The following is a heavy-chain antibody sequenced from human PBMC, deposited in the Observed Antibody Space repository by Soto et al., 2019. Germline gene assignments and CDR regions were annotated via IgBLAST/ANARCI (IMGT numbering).Heavy chain of an antibody. CDR3: ARGRYGDY. V-gene: IGHV1-18*01. D-gene: IGHD1-1*01. J-gene: IGHJ4*02. Sequence: QVNLVQSGAEVRKPGASVKVSRKGSGYTFTSYGIAWVRQAPGQGLEWMGWISAHNDNTNYAQKVQGRVTVTRDTSTSTAYMELRNLRSDDTAVYYCARGRYGDYWGQGALVTVSS. CDR1: GYTFTSYG. CDR2: ISAHNDNT.